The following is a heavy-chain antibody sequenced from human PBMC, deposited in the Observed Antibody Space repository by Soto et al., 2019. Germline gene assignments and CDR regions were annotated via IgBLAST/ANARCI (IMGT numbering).Heavy chain of an antibody. CDR2: IYHSGST. D-gene: IGHD3-16*02. V-gene: IGHV4-4*02. J-gene: IGHJ4*02. Sequence: QVQLQESGPGLVKPSGTLSLTCAVSRGSISSSNWWSWVRQPPGKGLEWIGEIYHSGSTNYNPSLKSRVTISVDKSKNQFSLKLSSVTAADTAVYYCARAGNDYIWGSYRYTGFDYWGQGTLVTVSS. CDR1: RGSISSSNW. CDR3: ARAGNDYIWGSYRYTGFDY.